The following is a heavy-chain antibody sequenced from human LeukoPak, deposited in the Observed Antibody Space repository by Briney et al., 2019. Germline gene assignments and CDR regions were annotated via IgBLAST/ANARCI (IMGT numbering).Heavy chain of an antibody. V-gene: IGHV1-24*01. D-gene: IGHD1-26*01. CDR2: FDPEGGET. Sequence: ASVKVSCKVSGYTLTELSMHWVRQAPGKGLEWMGGFDPEGGETIYAQKFQGRVTMTEDTSTHTAYMEPSSLRSEDTAVYYCATGGGYSGSYYGRKNWFDPWGQGTLVTVSS. CDR3: ATGGGYSGSYYGRKNWFDP. CDR1: GYTLTELS. J-gene: IGHJ5*02.